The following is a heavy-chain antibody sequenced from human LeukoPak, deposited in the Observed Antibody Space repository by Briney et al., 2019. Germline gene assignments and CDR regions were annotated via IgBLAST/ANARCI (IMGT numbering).Heavy chain of an antibody. CDR2: MNPNSGNT. V-gene: IGHV1-8*03. J-gene: IGHJ4*02. Sequence: SVKVSCKASGYTFTSYDINWVRQATGQGLEWMGWMNPNSGNTGYAQKFQGRVTITRNTSISTAYMELSSLRSEDTAVYFCARGRVRARRGCSSTSCHPYYFDYWGQGTLVTVSS. CDR1: GYTFTSYD. D-gene: IGHD2-2*01. CDR3: ARGRVRARRGCSSTSCHPYYFDY.